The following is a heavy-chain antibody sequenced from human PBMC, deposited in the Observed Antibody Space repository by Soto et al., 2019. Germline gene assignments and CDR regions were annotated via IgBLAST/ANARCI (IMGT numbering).Heavy chain of an antibody. CDR2: ISAYNGNT. J-gene: IGHJ3*02. D-gene: IGHD3-22*01. V-gene: IGHV1-18*01. Sequence: ASVKVSCKASGYTFTSYGISWVRQAPGQGLEWMGWISAYNGNTNYAQKLQGRVTMTTDTSTSTAYMELRSLRSDDTAVYYCARDRKAMIVVAPDAFDIWGQGTMLTVSS. CDR1: GYTFTSYG. CDR3: ARDRKAMIVVAPDAFDI.